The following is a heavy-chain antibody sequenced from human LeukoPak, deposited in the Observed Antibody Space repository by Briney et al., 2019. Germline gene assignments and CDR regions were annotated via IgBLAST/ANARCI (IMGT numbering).Heavy chain of an antibody. Sequence: GGSLRLSCAASGFTFSTYGVHWVRQAPGKGLVWVSRINPDGSRTDYADSVKGRFTISRDNAKNTLYLQMNSLRAEDTAVYFCARDLRGSLDYWGQGTLVTVSS. J-gene: IGHJ4*02. D-gene: IGHD2-15*01. CDR2: INPDGSRT. CDR3: ARDLRGSLDY. CDR1: GFTFSTYG. V-gene: IGHV3-74*01.